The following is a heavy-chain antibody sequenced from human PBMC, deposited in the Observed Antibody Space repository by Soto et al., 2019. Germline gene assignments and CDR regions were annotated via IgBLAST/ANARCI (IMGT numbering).Heavy chain of an antibody. CDR1: GGSISSSSYY. J-gene: IGHJ3*02. CDR3: ARNVVVPAPAAFDI. Sequence: SETLSLTCTVSGGSISSSSYYWGWIRQPPGKGLEWIGSIYYSGSTYYNPSLKSRVTISVDTSKNQFSLKLSSVTAADTAVYYCARNVVVPAPAAFDIWGQGTMVTVSS. D-gene: IGHD2-2*01. V-gene: IGHV4-39*01. CDR2: IYYSGST.